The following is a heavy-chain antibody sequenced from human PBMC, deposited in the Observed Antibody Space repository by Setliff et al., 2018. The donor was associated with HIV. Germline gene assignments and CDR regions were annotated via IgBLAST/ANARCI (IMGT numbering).Heavy chain of an antibody. V-gene: IGHV4-61*02. J-gene: IGHJ6*03. CDR1: GGSISSDGYY. CDR2: ISTTGST. CDR3: ARDRRYYGSGSYPPFYYYYMDV. D-gene: IGHD3-10*01. Sequence: SETLSLTCTVSGGSISSDGYYWSWIRQPAGKGLEWIGRISTTGSTNYTPSLKSRVTISVDTSKNQFSLKLSSVTAADTAVYFCARDRRYYGSGSYPPFYYYYMDVWGRGTTVTVSS.